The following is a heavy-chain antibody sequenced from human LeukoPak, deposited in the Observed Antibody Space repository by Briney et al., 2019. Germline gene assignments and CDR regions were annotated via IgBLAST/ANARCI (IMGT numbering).Heavy chain of an antibody. V-gene: IGHV4-38-2*02. CDR2: IYHSGST. CDR3: ARDWAD. J-gene: IGHJ4*02. Sequence: PTETLSLTCTVSGYSISSGYYWGWIRQPPGKGLEWIGSIYHSGSTYYNPSLKSRVTISVDTSKNQFSLKLSSVTAADTAVYYCARDWADGGQGTLVTVSS. CDR1: GYSISSGYY. D-gene: IGHD5-24*01.